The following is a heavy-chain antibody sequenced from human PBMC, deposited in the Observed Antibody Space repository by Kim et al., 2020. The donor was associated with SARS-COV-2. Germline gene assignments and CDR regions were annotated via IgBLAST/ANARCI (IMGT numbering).Heavy chain of an antibody. D-gene: IGHD3-22*01. CDR3: ARNYYDSSGSPAEYFQH. J-gene: IGHJ1*01. V-gene: IGHV1-46*01. Sequence: FKGRVTMTRDTSTSTVYMELSSLRSEDTAVYYCARNYYDSSGSPAEYFQHWGQGTLVTVSS.